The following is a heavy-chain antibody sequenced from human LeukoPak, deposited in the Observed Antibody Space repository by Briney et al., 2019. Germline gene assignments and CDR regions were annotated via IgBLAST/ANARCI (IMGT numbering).Heavy chain of an antibody. D-gene: IGHD1-7*01. CDR1: GFTFSSYW. CDR3: AREGRTGTLKDC. V-gene: IGHV3-7*01. Sequence: PGGSLRLSCAASGFTFSSYWMSWVRQAPGKGLEWVANIKHDGSEKNHVDSVKGRFTISRDNAKNSLYLQMNSLRAEDTAVYYCAREGRTGTLKDCWGQGILVTVSS. CDR2: IKHDGSEK. J-gene: IGHJ4*02.